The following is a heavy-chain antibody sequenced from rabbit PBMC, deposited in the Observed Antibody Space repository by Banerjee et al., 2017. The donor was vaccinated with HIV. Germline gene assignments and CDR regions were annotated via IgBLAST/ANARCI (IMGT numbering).Heavy chain of an antibody. J-gene: IGHJ4*01. Sequence: QEQLEESGGDLVKPEGSLTLTCTASGFSLSNKYVMCWVRQAPGKGLELVACISTSSGSTWYANWAKGRFTISKSTSLNTVTLQMTSLTAADTATYFCARDRNSYDDYGDRSFNCWGPGTLVTVS. V-gene: IGHV1S43*01. CDR1: GFSLSNKYV. CDR3: ARDRNSYDDYGDRSFNC. CDR2: ISTSSGST. D-gene: IGHD2-1*01.